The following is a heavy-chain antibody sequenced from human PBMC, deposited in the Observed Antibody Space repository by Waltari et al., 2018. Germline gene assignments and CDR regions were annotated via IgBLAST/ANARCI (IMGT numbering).Heavy chain of an antibody. Sequence: QVQLQESGPGLVKPSQTLSLTCPVSGGSISSGGYSWSWIRQHPGKGLEWIGYIYYSGSTYYNPSLKSRVTISVDTSKNQFSLKLSSVTAADTAVYYCARVRDYVNEPTADHAFDIWGQGTMVTVSS. CDR1: GGSISSGGYS. CDR2: IYYSGST. CDR3: ARVRDYVNEPTADHAFDI. J-gene: IGHJ3*02. V-gene: IGHV4-31*03. D-gene: IGHD4-17*01.